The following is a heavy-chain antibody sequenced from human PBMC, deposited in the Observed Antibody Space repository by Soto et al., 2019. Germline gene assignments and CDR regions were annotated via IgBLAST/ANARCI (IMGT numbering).Heavy chain of an antibody. D-gene: IGHD2-15*01. CDR3: AKDQPGGYCSGGSCYSSPLRDYYYYYMDV. CDR2: ISWNSGSI. CDR1: GFTFDDYA. V-gene: IGHV3-9*01. Sequence: GGSLRLSCAASGFTFDDYAMHWVRQAPGKGLEWVSGISWNSGSIGYADSVKGRFTISRDNAKNSLYLQMNSLRAEDTALYYCAKDQPGGYCSGGSCYSSPLRDYYYYYMDVWGKGTTVTVSS. J-gene: IGHJ6*03.